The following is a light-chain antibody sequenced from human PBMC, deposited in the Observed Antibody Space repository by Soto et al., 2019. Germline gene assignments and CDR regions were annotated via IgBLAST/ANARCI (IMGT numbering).Light chain of an antibody. CDR1: SSDVGGYNY. CDR2: DVS. Sequence: QSALTQPRSVTGSPGQSVTISCTGTSSDVGGYNYVSWYQQHPGKAPKHMIYDVSKRPSGVPARYSGSKSGKTASLTISGLQAEVDADCYSCSYSLDRVLVVGGGTKGTVL. J-gene: IGLJ3*02. V-gene: IGLV2-11*01. CDR3: CSYSLDRVLV.